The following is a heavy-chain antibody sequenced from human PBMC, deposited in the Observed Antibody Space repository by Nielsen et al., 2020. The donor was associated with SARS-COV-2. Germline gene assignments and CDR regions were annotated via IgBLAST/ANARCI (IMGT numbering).Heavy chain of an antibody. Sequence: GESLKISCAASGFTFSSYAMSWVRQAPGKGLEWVSAISGSGGSTYYADSVKGRFTISRDNSKNTLYLQMNSLGAEDTAVYYCARDLDSSGYYADAFDIWGQGTMVTVSS. CDR1: GFTFSSYA. CDR2: ISGSGGST. J-gene: IGHJ3*02. D-gene: IGHD3-22*01. CDR3: ARDLDSSGYYADAFDI. V-gene: IGHV3-23*01.